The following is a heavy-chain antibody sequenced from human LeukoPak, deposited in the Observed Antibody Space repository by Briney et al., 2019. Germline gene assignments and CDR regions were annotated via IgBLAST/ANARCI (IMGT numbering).Heavy chain of an antibody. J-gene: IGHJ4*02. CDR2: IYYSGST. CDR1: GGSISSYY. CDR3: ARAGGWLSPFDY. Sequence: PSETLSLTCTVSGGSISSYYWSWIRQPPGKGLEWIGYIYYSGSTNYNPSLKSRVTISVDTSKNQFSLKLSSVTAADTAVYYCARAGGWLSPFDYWGQGTLVTVSS. D-gene: IGHD3-9*01. V-gene: IGHV4-59*01.